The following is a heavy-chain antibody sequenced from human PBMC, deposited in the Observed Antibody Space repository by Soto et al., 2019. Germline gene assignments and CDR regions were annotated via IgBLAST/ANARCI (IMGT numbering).Heavy chain of an antibody. CDR3: ASSRWYCSVGSCYASGMDV. V-gene: IGHV1-69*01. Sequence: QVQLVQSGAEVKKPGSSVKVSCKASGGTFSSYAISWVRQAPGQGLEWMGGIIPIFGTANYPQKFQGRVTITAHESTSTAYMELSSLRSEDTAVYYCASSRWYCSVGSCYASGMDVWGQGTTVTVSS. J-gene: IGHJ6*02. D-gene: IGHD2-15*01. CDR2: IIPIFGTA. CDR1: GGTFSSYA.